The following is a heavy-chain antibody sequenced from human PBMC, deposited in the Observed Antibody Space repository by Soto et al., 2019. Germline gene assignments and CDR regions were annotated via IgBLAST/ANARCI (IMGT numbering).Heavy chain of an antibody. D-gene: IGHD3-10*01. V-gene: IGHV3-15*01. CDR1: GFTFSNAW. CDR3: KGGAYGSGSYSKDNWFDP. Sequence: EVQLVESGGGLVKPGGSLRLSCAASGFTFSNAWMSWVRQAPGKGLEWVGRIKSKTDGGTTDYAAPVKGRFTITRDDSKNTLYLEMNRLKTEDTAVYYCKGGAYGSGSYSKDNWFDPWGQGTLVTVSS. J-gene: IGHJ5*02. CDR2: IKSKTDGGTT.